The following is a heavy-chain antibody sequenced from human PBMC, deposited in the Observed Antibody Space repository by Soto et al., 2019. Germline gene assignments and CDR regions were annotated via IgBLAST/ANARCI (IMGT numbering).Heavy chain of an antibody. V-gene: IGHV1-69*01. Sequence: QVQLVQSGAEVKKPGSSVKVSCRASGGTFSSYAVSWVRQAPGQGLEWMGVIIPLLNTPKYVQKFQGRVTITADASETTAYMELSSLRSEDTAVYYCARESSSPNYYYYGMDVWGKGTTVTVPS. J-gene: IGHJ6*04. CDR1: GGTFSSYA. CDR3: ARESSSPNYYYYGMDV. CDR2: IIPLLNTP. D-gene: IGHD6-6*01.